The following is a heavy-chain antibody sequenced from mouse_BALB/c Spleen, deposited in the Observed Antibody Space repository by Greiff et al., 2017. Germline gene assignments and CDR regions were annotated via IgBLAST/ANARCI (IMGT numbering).Heavy chain of an antibody. D-gene: IGHD3-3*01. Sequence: QVQLQQSAAELARPGASVKMSCKASGYTFTSYTMHWVKQRPGQGLEWIGYINPSSGYTEYNQKFKDKTTLTADKSSSTAYMQLSSLTSEDSAVYYCARRGTAGAMDYWGQGTSVTVAS. CDR1: GYTFTSYT. CDR2: INPSSGYT. V-gene: IGHV1-4*02. J-gene: IGHJ4*01. CDR3: ARRGTAGAMDY.